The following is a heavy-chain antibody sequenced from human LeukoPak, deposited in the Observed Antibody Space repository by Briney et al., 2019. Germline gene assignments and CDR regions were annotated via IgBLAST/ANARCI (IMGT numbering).Heavy chain of an antibody. V-gene: IGHV1-2*02. CDR3: ARDKGWITMVRGVIIGMDV. J-gene: IGHJ6*02. CDR2: INPNSGGT. D-gene: IGHD3-10*01. Sequence: GASVKVSCKASGYTFTGYYMHWVRQAPGQGLEWMGWINPNSGGTNYAQKFQGRVTMTRDTSISTAYMELSRLRSDDTAVYYCARDKGWITMVRGVIIGMDVWDQGTTVTVSS. CDR1: GYTFTGYY.